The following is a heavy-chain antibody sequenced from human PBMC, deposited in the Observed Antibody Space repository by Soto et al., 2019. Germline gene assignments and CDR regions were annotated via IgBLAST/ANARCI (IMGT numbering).Heavy chain of an antibody. CDR1: GYTFTSYG. CDR2: ISAYNGNT. D-gene: IGHD4-17*01. V-gene: IGHV1-18*01. Sequence: QVQLVQSGAEVKKPGASVKVSCKASGYTFTSYGISWVRQAPGQGLEWMGWISAYNGNTNYAQKLQGRVTMTPDTSARKADRGLRGQRSNDTAGYSCARGTTVETGNYWGQGTLVTVPS. J-gene: IGHJ4*02. CDR3: ARGTTVETGNY.